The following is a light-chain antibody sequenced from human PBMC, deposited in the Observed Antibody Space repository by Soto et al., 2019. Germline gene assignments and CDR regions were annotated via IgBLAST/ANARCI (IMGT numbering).Light chain of an antibody. CDR1: QGISSY. Sequence: DIQLTQSPSFLSASVGDRVTITCRASQGISSYLAWYQQKPGKAPKLLIYAASTLQSGVPSRFSGGGSGTEFTLTISILQPEDVAAYYCQQLSSYPLTFGGGTKVEIK. CDR2: AAS. CDR3: QQLSSYPLT. V-gene: IGKV1-9*01. J-gene: IGKJ4*01.